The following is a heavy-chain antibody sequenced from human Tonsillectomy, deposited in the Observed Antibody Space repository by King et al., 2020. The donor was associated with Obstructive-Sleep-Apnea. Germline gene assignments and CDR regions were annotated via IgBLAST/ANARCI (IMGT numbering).Heavy chain of an antibody. CDR2: ISYDGSDK. J-gene: IGHJ5*02. Sequence: VQLVESGGGVVQPGRSLRLSCAASGFSFNNYAIHWVRQAPGKGLEWVALISYDGSDKSYADSVKGRFTISRDNFKNTLYLQMNSLKPEDTAVYYCARDRHYYDSGRYYEVGECWFDPWGQGTLVTVSS. CDR3: ARDRHYYDSGRYYEVGECWFDP. CDR1: GFSFNNYA. V-gene: IGHV3-30*04. D-gene: IGHD3-10*01.